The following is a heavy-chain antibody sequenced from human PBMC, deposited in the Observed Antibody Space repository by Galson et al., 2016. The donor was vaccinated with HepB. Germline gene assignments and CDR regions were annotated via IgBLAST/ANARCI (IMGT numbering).Heavy chain of an antibody. J-gene: IGHJ4*02. V-gene: IGHV2-5*01. CDR2: IYWNDDK. CDR3: AHRRTSADYGSGKDHYFDY. Sequence: RQSPGKALEWLALIYWNDDKRYSPSLKSRLTITKDTSKNQVVLTLTNMDPVDTATYYCAHRRTSADYGSGKDHYFDYWGQGTLVTVSS. D-gene: IGHD3-10*01.